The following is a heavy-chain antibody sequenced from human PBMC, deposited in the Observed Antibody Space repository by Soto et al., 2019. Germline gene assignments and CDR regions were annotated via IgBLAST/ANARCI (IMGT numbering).Heavy chain of an antibody. Sequence: ASVKVSCKASGYTFTSYGISWVRQGPGPGLEWVGWISAYNGNTNYAQKLQGRVTMTTDTSTSTAYMELRSLRSDDTAVYYCAREFPLRAPIAAAGTRYYYYYMDVWGKGTTVTVSS. V-gene: IGHV1-18*01. J-gene: IGHJ6*03. D-gene: IGHD6-13*01. CDR2: ISAYNGNT. CDR3: AREFPLRAPIAAAGTRYYYYYMDV. CDR1: GYTFTSYG.